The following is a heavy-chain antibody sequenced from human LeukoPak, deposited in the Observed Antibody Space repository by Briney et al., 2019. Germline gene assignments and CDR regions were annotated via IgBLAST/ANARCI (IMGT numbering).Heavy chain of an antibody. CDR3: ARSGSYPVGFDP. Sequence: SETLSLTCTVSGGSISSGDYYWGWIRQPPGKSLEWIGYIYYSGSTYYNPSLKSRVTISVDTSKNQFSLKLSSVTAADTAVYYCARSGSYPVGFDPWGQGTLVTVSS. CDR1: GGSISSGDYY. V-gene: IGHV4-30-4*01. CDR2: IYYSGST. D-gene: IGHD1-26*01. J-gene: IGHJ5*02.